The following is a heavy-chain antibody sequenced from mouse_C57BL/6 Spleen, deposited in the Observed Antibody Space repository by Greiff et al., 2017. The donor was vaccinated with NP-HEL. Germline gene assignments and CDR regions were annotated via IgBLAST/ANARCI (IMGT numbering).Heavy chain of an antibody. V-gene: IGHV14-2*01. CDR3: ASNSNPVAY. CDR2: IDPEDGET. J-gene: IGHJ3*01. D-gene: IGHD2-5*01. Sequence: VQLQQSGAELVKPGASVKLSCTASGFNIKDYYMHWVKQRTEQGLEWIGRIDPEDGETKYAPKFQGTAPITVDKSSNPAYLPLSRLTSEDTAVYYSASNSNPVAYWGQGTLVTVSA. CDR1: GFNIKDYY.